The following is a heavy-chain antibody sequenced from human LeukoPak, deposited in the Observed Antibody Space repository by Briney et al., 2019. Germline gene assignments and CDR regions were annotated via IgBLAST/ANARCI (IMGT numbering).Heavy chain of an antibody. CDR2: IYHSGST. V-gene: IGHV4-30-2*01. CDR1: GGSFTSGGYS. D-gene: IGHD2-21*01. CDR3: ARGGLHNDAFDI. Sequence: SETLSLTCAVSGGSFTSGGYSWNWIRQPPGKGLEWIGYIYHSGSTYYNPSLKSRVTISVDRSKNRFSLNLNSVTAADTAVYYCARGGLHNDAFDIWGQGTMVSVSS. J-gene: IGHJ3*02.